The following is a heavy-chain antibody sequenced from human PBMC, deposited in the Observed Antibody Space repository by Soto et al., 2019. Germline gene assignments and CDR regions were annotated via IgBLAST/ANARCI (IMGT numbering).Heavy chain of an antibody. CDR1: GFTFSSYS. D-gene: IGHD3-22*01. CDR3: ARDHYYDSSGYYPFDY. V-gene: IGHV3-21*01. Sequence: PGRSLRLSCAASGFTFSSYSMNWVRQATGKGLEWVSSISSSSSYIYYAYSVKGRFTISRDNAKNSLYLQMNSLRAEDTAVYYCARDHYYDSSGYYPFDYWGQGTLVTVSS. CDR2: ISSSSSYI. J-gene: IGHJ4*02.